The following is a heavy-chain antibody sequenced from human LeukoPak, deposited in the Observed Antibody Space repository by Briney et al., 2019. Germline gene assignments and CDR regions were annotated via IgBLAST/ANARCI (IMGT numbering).Heavy chain of an antibody. D-gene: IGHD1-1*01. Sequence: PSETLSLTCTVSGGSISSYYWSWIQQPPGKGLEWIGYIYYSGSTNYNPSLKSRVTISVDTSKNQFSLKLSSVTAADTAVYYCARGDNWNDASWLDPWGQGTLVTVSS. V-gene: IGHV4-59*01. CDR1: GGSISSYY. CDR2: IYYSGST. CDR3: ARGDNWNDASWLDP. J-gene: IGHJ5*02.